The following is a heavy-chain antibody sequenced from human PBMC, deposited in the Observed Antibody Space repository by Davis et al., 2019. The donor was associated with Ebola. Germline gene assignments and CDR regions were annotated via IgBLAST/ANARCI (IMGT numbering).Heavy chain of an antibody. CDR3: ARDEFDF. CDR2: INPDSGDT. J-gene: IGHJ4*02. V-gene: IGHV1-3*01. Sequence: GGSLRLSCAASGFTFSSYGMHWVRQAPGQGLEWMGRINPDSGDTNYAQKFQGRFTITRDTSATTAYLEVSSLTSEDMAVYYCARDEFDFWGQGTLVTVSS. CDR1: GFTFSSYG.